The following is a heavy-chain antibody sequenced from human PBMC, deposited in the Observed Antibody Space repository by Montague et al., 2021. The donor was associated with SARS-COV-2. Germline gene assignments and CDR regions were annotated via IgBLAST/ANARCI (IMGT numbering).Heavy chain of an antibody. Sequence: TLSLTCTVSRGSISSGGNYRSWIRQHPVKGLEWIGYSYYSGSTYYNPSLKSRVSISVDTSKNQFSLKLSSVTAADTAVYYCARGRRYSSTWYGAFDPWGQGMQVTVSS. J-gene: IGHJ5*02. V-gene: IGHV4-31*03. CDR2: SYYSGST. CDR3: ARGRRYSSTWYGAFDP. D-gene: IGHD6-13*01. CDR1: RGSISSGGNY.